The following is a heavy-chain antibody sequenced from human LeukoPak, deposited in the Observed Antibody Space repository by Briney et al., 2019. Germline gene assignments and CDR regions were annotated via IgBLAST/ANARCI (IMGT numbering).Heavy chain of an antibody. CDR1: GGSISSYY. V-gene: IGHV4-4*09. Sequence: KPSETLSLTCTVSGGSISSYYWSWIRQPPGKGLEWIGYIYTSGSTNCNPSLKSRVTISVDTSKNQFSLKLSSVTAADTAVYYCARQGGLASLYYFDYWGQGTLVTVSS. CDR2: IYTSGST. CDR3: ARQGGLASLYYFDY. J-gene: IGHJ4*02. D-gene: IGHD3/OR15-3a*01.